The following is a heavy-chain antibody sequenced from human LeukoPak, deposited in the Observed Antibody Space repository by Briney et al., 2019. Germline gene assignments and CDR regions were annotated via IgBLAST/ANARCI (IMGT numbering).Heavy chain of an antibody. CDR2: VSAHGLDK. J-gene: IGHJ4*02. CDR3: ARAFTPGIRKALWIGDSL. V-gene: IGHV3-30*04. D-gene: IGHD3-10*01. Sequence: GGSLRLSCAASGFTFSSYAMHWVRQAPGRGLEWLAVVSAHGLDKFYASSVRGRFTISKDTSKNTLSLQMNSLRSDDSGVYYCARAFTPGIRKALWIGDSLWDQGTLVTVSS. CDR1: GFTFSSYA.